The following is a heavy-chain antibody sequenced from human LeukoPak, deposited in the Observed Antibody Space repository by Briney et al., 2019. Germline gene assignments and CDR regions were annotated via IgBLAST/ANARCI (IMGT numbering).Heavy chain of an antibody. V-gene: IGHV3-21*01. J-gene: IGHJ3*02. CDR2: IISSSSYI. Sequence: GGSLRLSCAASGFTFSSYSMNWVRQAPGKGLEWVSSIISSSSYIYYADSVKGRFTISRDNAKNSLYLQMNSLRAEDTAVYYCARDRPTSHSDAFDIWGQGTMVTVSS. D-gene: IGHD4-11*01. CDR3: ARDRPTSHSDAFDI. CDR1: GFTFSSYS.